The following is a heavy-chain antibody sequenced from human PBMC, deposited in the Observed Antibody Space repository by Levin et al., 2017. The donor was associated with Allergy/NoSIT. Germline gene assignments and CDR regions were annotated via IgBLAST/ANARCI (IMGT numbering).Heavy chain of an antibody. CDR1: GFTFSSYD. J-gene: IGHJ3*02. Sequence: GGSLRLSCAASGFTFSSYDMHWVRQATGKGLEWVSAIGTAGDTYYAGSVKGRFTISRENAKNSLYLQMNSLRAGDTAVYYCAREMLGRDAFDIWGQGTMVTVSS. V-gene: IGHV3-13*04. CDR2: IGTAGDT. D-gene: IGHD2-8*01. CDR3: AREMLGRDAFDI.